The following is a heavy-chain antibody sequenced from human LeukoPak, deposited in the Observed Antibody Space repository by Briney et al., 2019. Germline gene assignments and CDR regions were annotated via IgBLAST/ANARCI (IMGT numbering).Heavy chain of an antibody. D-gene: IGHD2/OR15-2a*01. CDR1: GGSISSSSYY. V-gene: IGHV4-39*01. Sequence: PSETLSHTCTVSGGSISSSSYYWGWIRQPPGKGLEWIGSIYYSGSTYYNPSLKSRVTISVDTSKNQFSLKLSSVTAADTAVYYCARHSEFLGDWGQGTLVTVSS. CDR3: ARHSEFLGD. J-gene: IGHJ4*02. CDR2: IYYSGST.